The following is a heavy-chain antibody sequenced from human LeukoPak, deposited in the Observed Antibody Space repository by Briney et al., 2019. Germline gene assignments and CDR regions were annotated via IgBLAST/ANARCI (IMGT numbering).Heavy chain of an antibody. CDR1: GGSISSYY. V-gene: IGHV4-59*01. J-gene: IGHJ5*02. D-gene: IGHD3-10*01. CDR3: ARTQITMIRGVITARWSDP. CDR2: IYYSGST. Sequence: SETLSLTCTVSGGSISSYYWSWIRQPPGKGLEWIAYIYYSGSTNYNPSLKSRVTISVDTSKNQFSLKLSSVTAADTAVYYCARTQITMIRGVITARWSDPWGQGTLVTVSS.